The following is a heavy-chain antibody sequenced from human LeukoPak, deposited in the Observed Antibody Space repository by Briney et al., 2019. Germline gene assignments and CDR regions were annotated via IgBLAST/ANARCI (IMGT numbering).Heavy chain of an antibody. Sequence: HSGGSLRLSCAASGFTFSSYWMSWVRQAPGKGLEWVANIKQDGSEKYYVDSVKGRFTISRDNAKNSLYLQMNSLRAEDTAVYYCARDHGSHYYGSGTYSPNFDYWGQGTLVTVSS. J-gene: IGHJ4*02. V-gene: IGHV3-7*01. CDR2: IKQDGSEK. CDR1: GFTFSSYW. CDR3: ARDHGSHYYGSGTYSPNFDY. D-gene: IGHD3-10*01.